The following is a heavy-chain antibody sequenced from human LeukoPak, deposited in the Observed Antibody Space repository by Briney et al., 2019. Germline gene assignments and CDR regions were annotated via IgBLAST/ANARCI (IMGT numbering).Heavy chain of an antibody. Sequence: GSLRLSCAASGFAFSNFAMHWVRQAPGKGLEWVAVVSYEGTIKYYSDSAKGRFTISRDNSNSLISLQMNNLTTEDTAVYYCAREKFDSWGQGTLVIVSS. CDR3: AREKFDS. CDR1: GFAFSNFA. J-gene: IGHJ5*01. CDR2: VSYEGTIK. V-gene: IGHV3-30*14.